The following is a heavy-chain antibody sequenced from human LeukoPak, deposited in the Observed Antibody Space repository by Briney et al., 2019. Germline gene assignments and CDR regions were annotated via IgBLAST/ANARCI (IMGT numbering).Heavy chain of an antibody. V-gene: IGHV4-34*01. CDR1: GGSFGGYY. Sequence: SETLSLTCAVYGGSFGGYYWSWIRQPPGKGLEWIGEINHSGSTNYNPSLKSRVTISVDTSKNQFSLKLSSVTAADTAVYYCARDASGSWYPYYYGMDVWGQGTTVTVSS. J-gene: IGHJ6*02. CDR2: INHSGST. D-gene: IGHD6-13*01. CDR3: ARDASGSWYPYYYGMDV.